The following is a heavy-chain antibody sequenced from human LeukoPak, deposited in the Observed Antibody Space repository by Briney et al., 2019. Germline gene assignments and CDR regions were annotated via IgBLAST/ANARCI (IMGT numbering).Heavy chain of an antibody. CDR1: GYTFTSYG. J-gene: IGHJ4*02. V-gene: IGHV1-18*01. CDR3: ARDEETIVVPAAIVFDY. Sequence: ASVKVSCKASGYTFTSYGISWVRQAPGQGLEWMGWISAYNGNTNYAQKLQGRVTMTTDTSTSTAYMELRSLRSDDTAVYYCARDEETIVVPAAIVFDYWGQGTLVTVSS. CDR2: ISAYNGNT. D-gene: IGHD2-2*01.